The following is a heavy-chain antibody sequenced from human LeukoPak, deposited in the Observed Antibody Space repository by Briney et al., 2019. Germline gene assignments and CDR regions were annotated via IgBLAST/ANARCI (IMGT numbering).Heavy chain of an antibody. J-gene: IGHJ5*02. D-gene: IGHD2-2*01. CDR2: IYPGDSDT. CDR3: ARQGCSSTSCYNWFDP. V-gene: IGHV5-51*01. CDR1: GYSFTSYW. Sequence: GESLKISCKGSGYSFTSYWIGWVRPMPGKGLEWMGIIYPGDSDTRYSPSFQGQVTISADKSISTAYLQWSSLKASDTAMYYCARQGCSSTSCYNWFDPWGQGTLVTVSS.